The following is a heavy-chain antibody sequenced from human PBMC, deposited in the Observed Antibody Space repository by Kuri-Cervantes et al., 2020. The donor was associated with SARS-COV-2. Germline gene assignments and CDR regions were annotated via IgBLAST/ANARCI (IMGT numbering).Heavy chain of an antibody. V-gene: IGHV1-69*06. D-gene: IGHD2-2*01. Sequence: SVKVSCKASGGTFSSYAVTWVRQAPGRGLEWMGGIIPLFGTTIYAENFRGRVTLTADKSTNTAYMELSSLRSEDTAVYYCARPYCTSSTCYDGTFDSWGQGTLVTVSS. CDR3: ARPYCTSSTCYDGTFDS. J-gene: IGHJ4*02. CDR2: IIPLFGTT. CDR1: GGTFSSYA.